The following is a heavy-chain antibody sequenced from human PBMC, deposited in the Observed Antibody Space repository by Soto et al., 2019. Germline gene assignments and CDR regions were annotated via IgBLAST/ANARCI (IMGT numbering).Heavy chain of an antibody. CDR1: GFTFSDYW. Sequence: EAQLVESGGGLVQPGGSLRVSCAVSGFTFSDYWMSWVRQAPGKGLEWVAKIKQDGSEKDYVDSVKGRFTISRDNANNSLYLHMYSSRVEDTAIYYCARGGRDAYDRFDPWGQGTLVTVSS. D-gene: IGHD3-16*01. CDR3: ARGGRDAYDRFDP. CDR2: IKQDGSEK. V-gene: IGHV3-7*01. J-gene: IGHJ5*02.